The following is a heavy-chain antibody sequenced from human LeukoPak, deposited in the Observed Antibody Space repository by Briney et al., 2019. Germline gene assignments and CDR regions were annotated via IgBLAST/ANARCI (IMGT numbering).Heavy chain of an antibody. CDR1: GYTFTGYY. CDR2: ISTYSGNT. Sequence: ASVKVSCKASGYTFTGYYMHWVRQAPGQGLEWMGWISTYSGNTNYAQKFQGRVTMTTDISTSTVYMELRSLRSDDTAVYYCVRDIGPPDYYYYMDVWGKGTTVTVSS. V-gene: IGHV1-18*04. J-gene: IGHJ6*03. D-gene: IGHD3/OR15-3a*01. CDR3: VRDIGPPDYYYYMDV.